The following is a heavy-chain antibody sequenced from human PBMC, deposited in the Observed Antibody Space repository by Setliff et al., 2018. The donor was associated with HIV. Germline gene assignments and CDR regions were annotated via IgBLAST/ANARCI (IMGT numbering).Heavy chain of an antibody. V-gene: IGHV4-39*01. CDR2: IYYGGST. Sequence: PSETLSLTCTVSGGSISGTNYYWGWIRQPPGKGLEWIGSIYYGGSTYYSSSLKSRVTISVDTSKNQFSLKVNFVTAADSALYYCARSGPNKWIHLYHWAQGALVTVS. D-gene: IGHD5-18*01. J-gene: IGHJ5*02. CDR1: GGSISGTNYY. CDR3: ARSGPNKWIHLYH.